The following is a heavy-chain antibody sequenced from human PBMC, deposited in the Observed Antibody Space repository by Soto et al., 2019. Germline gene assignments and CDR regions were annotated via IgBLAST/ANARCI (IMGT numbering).Heavy chain of an antibody. J-gene: IGHJ4*02. CDR1: VVSISSSNW. D-gene: IGHD6-13*01. V-gene: IGHV4-4*02. CDR2: IYHSGST. Sequence: SETLSLTCAFSVVSISSSNWWSWVRQPPGKGLEWIGEIYHSGSTNYNPSLKSRVTISVDKSKNQFSLKLSSVTAADTAVYYCAREAYNTVVAVDRTSYEYWGQGTLVSVSS. CDR3: AREAYNTVVAVDRTSYEY.